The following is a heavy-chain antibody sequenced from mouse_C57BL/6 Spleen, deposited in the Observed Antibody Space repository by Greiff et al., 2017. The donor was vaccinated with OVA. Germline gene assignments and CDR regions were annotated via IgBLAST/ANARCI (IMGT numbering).Heavy chain of an antibody. CDR2: IDPSDSYT. D-gene: IGHD1-1*01. V-gene: IGHV1-69*01. Sequence: VQLQQSGAELVMPGASVKLSCKASGYTFTSYWMHWVKQRPGQGLEWIGEIDPSDSYTNYNQKFKGKSTLTVDKSSSTAYMQLSSLTSEDSAVYYCARSYYYGSSYGFAYWGQGTLVTVSA. J-gene: IGHJ3*01. CDR3: ARSYYYGSSYGFAY. CDR1: GYTFTSYW.